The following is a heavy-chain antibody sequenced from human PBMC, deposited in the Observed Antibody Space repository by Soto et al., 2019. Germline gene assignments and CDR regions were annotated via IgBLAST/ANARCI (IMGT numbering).Heavy chain of an antibody. V-gene: IGHV3-30*18. Sequence: GGSLSLSCGASGFTFSSYGMHWVRQAPGKGLEWVAVISYDGSNKYYADSVKGRFTISRDNSKNTLYLQMNSLRAEDTAVYYCAKDFSRRPGIAVAGSYDYWGQGTLVTGLL. CDR1: GFTFSSYG. CDR2: ISYDGSNK. D-gene: IGHD6-19*01. CDR3: AKDFSRRPGIAVAGSYDY. J-gene: IGHJ4*02.